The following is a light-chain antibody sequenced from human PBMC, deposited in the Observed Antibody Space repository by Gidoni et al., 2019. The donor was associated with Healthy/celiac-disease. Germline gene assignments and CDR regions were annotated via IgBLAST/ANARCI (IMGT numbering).Light chain of an antibody. J-gene: IGKJ4*01. CDR3: QQRSNWPLT. CDR1: QSVSSY. V-gene: IGKV3-11*01. CDR2: DAS. Sequence: EIVLTQSPATLSLSPGENATLPCRASQSVSSYLAWYQQKPGQAPRLLIYDASNRATGIPARFSGSGSGTDFTLTISSLEPEDFAVYYCQQRSNWPLTFGGGTKVEIK.